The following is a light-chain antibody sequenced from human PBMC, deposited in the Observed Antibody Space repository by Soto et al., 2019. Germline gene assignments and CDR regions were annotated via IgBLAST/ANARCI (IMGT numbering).Light chain of an antibody. CDR2: WAS. J-gene: IGKJ2*01. Sequence: DIVMTQSPDSLAVSLGERATINCKSSQGVFCTSNNKNYLAWYQQKPGQPPKLLIYWASTRESGVPDRFSGSGSGTDFTLTISSLQTEDVAVYYCQQYYSSPYTFGQGTKLEIK. V-gene: IGKV4-1*01. CDR3: QQYYSSPYT. CDR1: QGVFCTSNNKNY.